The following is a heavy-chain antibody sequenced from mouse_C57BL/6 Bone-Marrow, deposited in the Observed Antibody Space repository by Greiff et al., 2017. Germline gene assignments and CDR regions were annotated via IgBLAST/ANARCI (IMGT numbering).Heavy chain of an antibody. CDR3: ARQGYYFDY. J-gene: IGHJ2*01. CDR2: ISSGSSTI. V-gene: IGHV5-17*01. CDR1: GFTFSDYG. Sequence: DVKLVESGGGLVKPGGSLKLSCAASGFTFSDYGMHWFRQAPEKGLEWVAYISSGSSTIYYADTVKGRFTISRDNAKNTLFLQMTSLRSEDTAMXYCARQGYYFDYWGQGTTLTVSS.